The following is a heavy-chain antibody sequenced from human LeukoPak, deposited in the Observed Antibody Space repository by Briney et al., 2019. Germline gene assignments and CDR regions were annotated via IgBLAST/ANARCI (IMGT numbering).Heavy chain of an antibody. Sequence: PGGSLRLSCAASGFTFSSYSMNWVRQAPGKGLEWVSSISSSSSYIYYADSVKGRFTISRDNAKNSLYLQMNSLRAEDTAVYHCARGGSSTSCPFDYWGQGTLVTVSS. CDR1: GFTFSSYS. J-gene: IGHJ4*02. V-gene: IGHV3-21*01. CDR2: ISSSSSYI. D-gene: IGHD2-2*01. CDR3: ARGGSSTSCPFDY.